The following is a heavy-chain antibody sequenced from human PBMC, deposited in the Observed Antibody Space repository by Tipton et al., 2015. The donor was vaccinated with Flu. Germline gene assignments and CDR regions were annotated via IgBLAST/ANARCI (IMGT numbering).Heavy chain of an antibody. J-gene: IGHJ4*02. CDR2: IYPGDSEI. CDR1: GYIFTNYW. D-gene: IGHD6-19*01. Sequence: QLVQSGAEVKKPGESLKISCEGSGYIFTNYWIGWVRQVPGKGLGWMGIIYPGDSEIKYSPSFQGQVTISADKSINTAYLQWSSLKASDTTMYYCVRRDSIGWFYFEFWGQGTRVTVSS. V-gene: IGHV5-51*03. CDR3: VRRDSIGWFYFEF.